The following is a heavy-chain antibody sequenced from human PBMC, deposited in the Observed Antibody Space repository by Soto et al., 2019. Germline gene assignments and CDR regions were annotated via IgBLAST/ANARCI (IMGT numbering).Heavy chain of an antibody. D-gene: IGHD6-6*01. CDR3: ARGGDGQYSIVFYYYYGMDV. CDR2: INPSGGST. V-gene: IGHV1-46*01. J-gene: IGHJ6*02. Sequence: ASVKVSCKASGYTFTSYYMHWVRQAPGQGLEWMGIINPSGGSTSYAQKFQGRVTMTRDTSTSTVYMELSSLRSEDTAVYYCARGGDGQYSIVFYYYYGMDVWGQGTTVTVSS. CDR1: GYTFTSYY.